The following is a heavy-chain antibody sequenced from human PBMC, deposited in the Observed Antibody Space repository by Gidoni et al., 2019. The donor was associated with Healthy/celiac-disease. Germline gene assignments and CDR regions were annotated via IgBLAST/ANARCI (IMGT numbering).Heavy chain of an antibody. CDR3: ARHGDYYDSSGHFDY. V-gene: IGHV4-39*01. D-gene: IGHD3-22*01. Sequence: QLQLQESGPGLVTPSETLSLTCTVSGGSISSSSYYWGWIRQPPGKGLEWIGSIYYSGSTYYNPSLKRRVTISVDTSKNQFSLKLSSVTAADTAVYYCARHGDYYDSSGHFDYWGQGTLVTVSS. J-gene: IGHJ4*02. CDR2: IYYSGST. CDR1: GGSISSSSYY.